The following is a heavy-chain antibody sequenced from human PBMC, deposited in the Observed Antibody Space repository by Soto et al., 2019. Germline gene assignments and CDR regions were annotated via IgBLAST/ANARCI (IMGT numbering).Heavy chain of an antibody. CDR3: ARGGGREGV. CDR2: INYSGST. D-gene: IGHD2-15*01. Sequence: PSETLSLTCTVSGGSISSHYWSWIRQSPGKGLEWIGNINYSGSTSYNPSLKSRVTISVDTSKNQVYLKLSSVIAADTAVYYCARGGGREGVWGRGTLVTVSS. J-gene: IGHJ4*02. CDR1: GGSISSHY. V-gene: IGHV4-59*11.